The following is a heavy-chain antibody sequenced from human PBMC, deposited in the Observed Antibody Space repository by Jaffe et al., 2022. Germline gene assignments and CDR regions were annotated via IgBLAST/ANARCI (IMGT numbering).Heavy chain of an antibody. Sequence: QVQLVQSGAEVKKPGASVKVSCKASGYTFTGYYMHWVRQAPGQGLEWMGWINPNSGGTNYAQKFQGRVTMTRDTSISTAYMELSRLRSDDTAVYYCARETLRYFDWLPLLGFDPWGQGTLVTVSS. D-gene: IGHD3-9*01. V-gene: IGHV1-2*02. CDR1: GYTFTGYY. J-gene: IGHJ5*02. CDR3: ARETLRYFDWLPLLGFDP. CDR2: INPNSGGT.